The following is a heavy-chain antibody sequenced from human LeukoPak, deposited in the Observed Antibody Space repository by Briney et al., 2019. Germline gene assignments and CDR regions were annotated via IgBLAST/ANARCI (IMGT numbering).Heavy chain of an antibody. Sequence: ASVTVSFKASGGTFSSYAISWVRQAPGQGLEWMGGIIPIFGTANYAQKFQGRVTITAYESTSTAYMELSSLRSEDTAVYYCARGVPAAMAPGDYWGQGTLVTVSS. CDR2: IIPIFGTA. CDR1: GGTFSSYA. J-gene: IGHJ4*02. V-gene: IGHV1-69*13. D-gene: IGHD2-2*01. CDR3: ARGVPAAMAPGDY.